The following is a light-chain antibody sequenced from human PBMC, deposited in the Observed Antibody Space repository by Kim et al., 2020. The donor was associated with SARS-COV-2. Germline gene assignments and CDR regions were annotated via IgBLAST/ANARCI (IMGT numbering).Light chain of an antibody. J-gene: IGKJ1*01. CDR1: QGIRSD. CDR3: LQYSAYPRT. Sequence: ASVGDRVTITCRASQGIRSDLGWFQQKPGKAPERLTYAASTLQSGVPPRFSGSGSGREFTLTISSLQPEDFATYYCLQYSAYPRTFGQGTKVEIK. V-gene: IGKV1-17*01. CDR2: AAS.